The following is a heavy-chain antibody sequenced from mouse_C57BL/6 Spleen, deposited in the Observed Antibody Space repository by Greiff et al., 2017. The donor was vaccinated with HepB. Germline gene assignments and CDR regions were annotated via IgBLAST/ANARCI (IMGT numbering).Heavy chain of an antibody. J-gene: IGHJ4*01. V-gene: IGHV1-4*01. CDR1: GYTFTSYT. CDR2: INPSSGYT. Sequence: QVQLQQSGAELARPGASVKMSCKASGYTFTSYTMHRVKQRPGQGLEWIGYINPSSGYTKYNQKFKDKATLTADKSSSTAYMQLSSLTSEDSAVYYCARGYYGYGYYAMDYWGQGTSVTVSS. D-gene: IGHD2-2*01. CDR3: ARGYYGYGYYAMDY.